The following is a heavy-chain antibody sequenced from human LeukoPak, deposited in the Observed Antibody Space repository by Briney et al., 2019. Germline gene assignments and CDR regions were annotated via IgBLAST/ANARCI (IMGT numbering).Heavy chain of an antibody. CDR2: INPNSGGT. J-gene: IGHJ3*02. D-gene: IGHD2-21*02. V-gene: IGHV1-2*02. CDR1: GYTFTGYY. Sequence: ASVAVSCKASGYTFTGYYMHWVRQAPGQGLEWMGWINPNSGGTNYAQKFQGRVTMTRGTSISTAYMELSRLRSDDTAVYYCARVYCGGDCTDAFDIWGQGTMVTVSS. CDR3: ARVYCGGDCTDAFDI.